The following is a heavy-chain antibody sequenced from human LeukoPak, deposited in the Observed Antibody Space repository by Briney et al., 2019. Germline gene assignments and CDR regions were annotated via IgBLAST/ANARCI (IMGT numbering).Heavy chain of an antibody. CDR3: ARSSYSSSSSV. CDR1: GFTFNSYI. D-gene: IGHD6-6*01. J-gene: IGHJ3*01. V-gene: IGHV3-23*01. Sequence: GGSLRLSCAASGFTFNSYIMNWVRQAPGKGLEWVSSISGFGGSTYYADSVKGRFTISRDNSKNTLYLQMNSLRAEDTAVYYCARSSYSSSSSVWGQGTMVTVSS. CDR2: ISGFGGST.